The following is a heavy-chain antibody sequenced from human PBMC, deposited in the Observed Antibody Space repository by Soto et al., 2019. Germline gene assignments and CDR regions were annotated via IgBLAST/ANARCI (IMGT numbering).Heavy chain of an antibody. Sequence: DVQLVESGGGLVQPGGSLRLSCAASGFYITNYWMTWVRQAPGKGPEWVANIKEDGSLKFYVDSVRGRFTISRDNAKNSVYLGMSRLRAEDTAVYYCVRDSYPAHWHTAGEDYWGQGTLVTVSS. V-gene: IGHV3-7*01. D-gene: IGHD4-17*01. CDR3: VRDSYPAHWHTAGEDY. CDR1: GFYITNYW. J-gene: IGHJ4*02. CDR2: IKEDGSLK.